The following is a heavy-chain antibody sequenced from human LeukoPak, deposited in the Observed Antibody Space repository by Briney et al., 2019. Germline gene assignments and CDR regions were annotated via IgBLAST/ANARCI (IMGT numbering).Heavy chain of an antibody. D-gene: IGHD1-26*01. V-gene: IGHV1-18*01. CDR2: ISAYNGNT. CDR3: ARDPVVGATNDWFDP. CDR1: GYTFTSYG. J-gene: IGHJ5*02. Sequence: ASVNVSCKASGYTFTSYGISWVRQAPGQGLEWMGWISAYNGNTNYAQKLQGRVTMTTDTSTSTAYMELRSLRSDDTAVYYCARDPVVGATNDWFDPWGQGTLVTVSS.